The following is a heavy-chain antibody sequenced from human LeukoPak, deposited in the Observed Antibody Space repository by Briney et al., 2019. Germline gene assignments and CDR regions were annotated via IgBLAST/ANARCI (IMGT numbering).Heavy chain of an antibody. CDR1: GFTFRNYA. J-gene: IGHJ5*02. V-gene: IGHV3-23*01. CDR2: IAASSGST. CDR3: AKAACGDYVNWFDP. Sequence: PGGSLRLSCAASGFTFRNYAMNWVRQTPGKGLEWVSSIAASSGSTYYADSVKGRFTISRDNSKNTLYLQMNSLRAEDTALYYCAKAACGDYVNWFDPWGQGTLVTVSS. D-gene: IGHD4-17*01.